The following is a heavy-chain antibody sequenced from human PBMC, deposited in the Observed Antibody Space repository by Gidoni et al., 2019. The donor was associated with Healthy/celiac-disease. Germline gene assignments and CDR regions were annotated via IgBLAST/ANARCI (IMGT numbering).Heavy chain of an antibody. D-gene: IGHD3-3*01. CDR2: INPNSGGT. J-gene: IGHJ3*02. Sequence: QVQLVPSGAEVKKPGASVTVSCKASGYTFTGYYLHWVRQAPGQGLEWMGWINPNSGGTNYAQKFQGRVTMTRDTSISTAYMELSRLRSDDTAVYYCARDLGFLEWFSLEKYAFDIWGQGTMVTVSS. V-gene: IGHV1-2*02. CDR3: ARDLGFLEWFSLEKYAFDI. CDR1: GYTFTGYY.